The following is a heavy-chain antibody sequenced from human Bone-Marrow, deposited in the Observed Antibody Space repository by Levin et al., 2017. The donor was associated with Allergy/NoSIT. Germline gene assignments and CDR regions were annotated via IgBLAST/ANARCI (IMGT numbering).Heavy chain of an antibody. CDR3: AKGGSHIVLMVYAPSDMDY. D-gene: IGHD2-8*01. CDR1: GFTFSSYA. V-gene: IGHV3-23*01. Sequence: GESLKISCAASGFTFSSYAMSWVRQAPGKGLEWVSAISGSGGSTYYADSVKGRFTISRDNSKNTLYLQMNSLRAEDTAVYYCAKGGSHIVLMVYAPSDMDYWGQGTLVTVSS. J-gene: IGHJ4*02. CDR2: ISGSGGST.